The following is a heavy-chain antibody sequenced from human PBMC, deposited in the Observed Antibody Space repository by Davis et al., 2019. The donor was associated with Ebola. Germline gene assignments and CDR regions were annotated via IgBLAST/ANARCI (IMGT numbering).Heavy chain of an antibody. CDR3: ARAGGYDYVWGSYRSNYYFDY. CDR1: GGSISSSSYY. CDR2: IYYSGST. J-gene: IGHJ4*02. Sequence: SETLSLTCTVSGGSISSSSYYWGWIRQPPGKGLEWIGSIYYSGSTYYNPSLKSRVTISVDTSKNQFSLKLSSVTAADTAVYYCARAGGYDYVWGSYRSNYYFDYWGQGTLVTVSS. V-gene: IGHV4-39*07. D-gene: IGHD3-16*02.